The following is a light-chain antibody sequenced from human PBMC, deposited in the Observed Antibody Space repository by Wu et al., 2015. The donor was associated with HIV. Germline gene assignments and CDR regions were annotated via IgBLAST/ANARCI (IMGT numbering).Light chain of an antibody. CDR2: GAS. CDR3: QQYGNSPFT. CDR1: QSVSNSY. V-gene: IGKV3-20*01. J-gene: IGKJ3*01. Sequence: EIVLTQSPGTLSLSPGERVALSCRASQSVSNSYLAWYQHKPGQAPRLLIYGASSRATGIPERFSGSGSGTDFTLTISRLEPEDFAVYYCQQYGNSPFTFGPGTKVEIK.